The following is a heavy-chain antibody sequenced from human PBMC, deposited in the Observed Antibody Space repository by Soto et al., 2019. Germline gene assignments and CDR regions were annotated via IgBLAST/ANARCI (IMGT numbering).Heavy chain of an antibody. Sequence: GASVKVSCKASGYTFNSYGITWVRQAPGQGLERMGWISAYNGNTNYAQKLQGGVTMTRDTSTSTVYMELSSLRSEDTAVFYCARGRLDYGDYAEGFDYWGQGTLVTVSS. V-gene: IGHV1-18*01. D-gene: IGHD4-17*01. J-gene: IGHJ4*02. CDR1: GYTFNSYG. CDR2: ISAYNGNT. CDR3: ARGRLDYGDYAEGFDY.